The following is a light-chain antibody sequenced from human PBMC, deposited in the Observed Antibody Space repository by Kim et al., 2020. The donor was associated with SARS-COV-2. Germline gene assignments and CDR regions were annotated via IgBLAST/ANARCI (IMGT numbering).Light chain of an antibody. Sequence: GQRATSSCSGGLPNIAIKHVYWYHHLPPTAPKLLFYGNHQRPSGVSDRFSGARSGTSASLAINGLRSEDEGQYYCATWDDSLNGWVFGGGTQLTVL. J-gene: IGLJ3*02. V-gene: IGLV1-47*01. CDR1: LPNIAIKH. CDR3: ATWDDSLNGWV. CDR2: GNH.